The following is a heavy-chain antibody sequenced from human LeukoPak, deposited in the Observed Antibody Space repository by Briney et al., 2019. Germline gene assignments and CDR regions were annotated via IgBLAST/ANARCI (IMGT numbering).Heavy chain of an antibody. Sequence: GGSLRLSCAASGFTFSSYWMSWVRQAPGKGLEWVANIKQDGSEKYYVDSVKGRFTISRDNAENSLYLQMNSLRAEDTAVYYCARDPGPLWFGELYPLFDYWGQGTLVTVSS. CDR2: IKQDGSEK. J-gene: IGHJ4*02. V-gene: IGHV3-7*01. D-gene: IGHD3-10*01. CDR1: GFTFSSYW. CDR3: ARDPGPLWFGELYPLFDY.